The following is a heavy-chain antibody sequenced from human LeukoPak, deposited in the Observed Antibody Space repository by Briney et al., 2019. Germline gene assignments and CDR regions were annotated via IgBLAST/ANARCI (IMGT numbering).Heavy chain of an antibody. J-gene: IGHJ4*02. Sequence: SLRLSCAASGFTFDDYAMHWVRQAPGKGLEWVSGISWNSGSIGYADSVKGRFTISRDNAKNSLYLQMNSLRAEDTALYYCALAWDPIGDFDYWGQGTLVTVSS. CDR2: ISWNSGSI. V-gene: IGHV3-9*01. CDR3: ALAWDPIGDFDY. D-gene: IGHD3-10*01. CDR1: GFTFDDYA.